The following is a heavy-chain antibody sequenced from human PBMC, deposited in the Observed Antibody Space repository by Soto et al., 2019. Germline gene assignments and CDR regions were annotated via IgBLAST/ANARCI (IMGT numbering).Heavy chain of an antibody. Sequence: LRLSCAASGFTFSSYSMNWVRQAPGKGLEWVSYISSSSSTICYADSVKGRFTISRDNAKNSLYLQMNSLRDEDTAVYYCARDSGITMVRGVIITGGYYYYGMDVWGQGTTVTVSS. CDR3: ARDSGITMVRGVIITGGYYYYGMDV. CDR2: ISSSSSTI. D-gene: IGHD3-10*01. J-gene: IGHJ6*02. V-gene: IGHV3-48*02. CDR1: GFTFSSYS.